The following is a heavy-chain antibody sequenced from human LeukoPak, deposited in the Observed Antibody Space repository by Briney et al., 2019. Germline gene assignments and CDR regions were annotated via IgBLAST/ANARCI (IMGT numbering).Heavy chain of an antibody. D-gene: IGHD1-26*01. CDR3: ARDHAAGWELPLNWFDP. CDR2: ISGYNGNT. CDR1: GYTFSIYG. Sequence: WASVKVSCKASGYTFSIYGISWVRQAPGQGLEWMGWISGYNGNTNYAQKFQGRVTMTTDTSTSTASMELRSLRSDDTAVYYCARDHAAGWELPLNWFDPWGQGTLVTVSS. J-gene: IGHJ5*02. V-gene: IGHV1-18*01.